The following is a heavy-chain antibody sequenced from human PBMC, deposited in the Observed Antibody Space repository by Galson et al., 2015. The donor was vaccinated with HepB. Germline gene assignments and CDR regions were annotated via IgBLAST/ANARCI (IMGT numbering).Heavy chain of an antibody. CDR3: VKSGSSSWYYYYGMDV. J-gene: IGHJ6*02. CDR1: GFTFSSYA. CDR2: ISSNGGST. V-gene: IGHV3-64D*06. D-gene: IGHD6-13*01. Sequence: SLRLSCAASGFTFSSYAMHWVRQAPGKGLEYVSAISSNGGSTYYADSVKGRFTISRDNSKNTLYLQMSSLRAEDTAVYYCVKSGSSSWYYYYGMDVWGQGTTFTVAS.